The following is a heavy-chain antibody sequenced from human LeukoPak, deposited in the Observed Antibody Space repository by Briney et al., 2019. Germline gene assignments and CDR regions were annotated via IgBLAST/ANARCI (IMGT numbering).Heavy chain of an antibody. V-gene: IGHV1-18*01. CDR2: ISAYNGNT. CDR1: GYTFTSYG. CDR3: VSTLYYSYYLDV. J-gene: IGHJ6*03. Sequence: ASVKVSCKASGYTFTSYGISWVRQAPGQGLEWMGLISAYNGNTNYAQKHQVRITMTTATATSPAYMEMRSLRADDRAVYYCVSTLYYSYYLDVWGKGTPVTVSS.